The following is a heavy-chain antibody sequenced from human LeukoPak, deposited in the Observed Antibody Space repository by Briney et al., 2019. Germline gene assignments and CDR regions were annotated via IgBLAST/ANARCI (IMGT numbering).Heavy chain of an antibody. V-gene: IGHV1-2*02. J-gene: IGHJ4*02. Sequence: GASVKVSCKASGYTFTGYYMHWVRQAPGQGLEWMGWINPNSGGTNYAQKFQGRVTMTRDTSISTAYMELSRLRSDDTAVYYCARGWGYYDSSGYYLDYWGQGTLVTVSS. CDR2: INPNSGGT. CDR3: ARGWGYYDSSGYYLDY. CDR1: GYTFTGYY. D-gene: IGHD3-22*01.